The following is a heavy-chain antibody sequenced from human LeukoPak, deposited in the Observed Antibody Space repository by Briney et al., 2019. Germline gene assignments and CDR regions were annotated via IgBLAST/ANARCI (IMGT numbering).Heavy chain of an antibody. V-gene: IGHV3-23*01. CDR3: AKGSGSGWYGWFAP. Sequence: GGSLRLSCAASGFSFDDLGMTWVRQVPGKGLEWVSSIDASGGATYYADSVKGRFTISRDNSKNTFYLQMNSLRAEDTAVYSCAKGSGSGWYGWFAPWGQGTLVTVSS. CDR2: IDASGGAT. D-gene: IGHD6-19*01. CDR1: GFSFDDLG. J-gene: IGHJ5*02.